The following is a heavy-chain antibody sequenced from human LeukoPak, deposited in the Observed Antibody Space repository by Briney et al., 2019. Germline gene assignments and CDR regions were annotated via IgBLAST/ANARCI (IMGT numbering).Heavy chain of an antibody. CDR1: GGSISSSSYY. CDR2: IYYSGST. D-gene: IGHD3-9*01. CDR3: ARRQYYDTIDY. J-gene: IGHJ4*02. V-gene: IGHV4-39*01. Sequence: KPSETLSLTCTVSGGSISSSSYYWGWIRQPPGKGLEWIGSIYYSGSTYYNPSLKSRVTISVDTSKNQFSLKLSSVTAADTAVYYCARRQYYDTIDYWGQGTLVTVSS.